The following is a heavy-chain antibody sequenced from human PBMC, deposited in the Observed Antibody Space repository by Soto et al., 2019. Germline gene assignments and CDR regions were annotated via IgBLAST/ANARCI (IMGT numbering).Heavy chain of an antibody. CDR1: EFTFSTYS. CDR3: ARFYGSGTGH. D-gene: IGHD3-10*01. J-gene: IGHJ4*02. CDR2: INAVSTTI. Sequence: EVQLVESGGGLVQPGGSLRLSCVISEFTFSTYSMNWVRQAPGKGLEWVSYINAVSTTIFYADSVKGRFTVCRDNAKNSLFLQMNSLRVEDTAIYYCARFYGSGTGHWGQGTLVTVSS. V-gene: IGHV3-48*01.